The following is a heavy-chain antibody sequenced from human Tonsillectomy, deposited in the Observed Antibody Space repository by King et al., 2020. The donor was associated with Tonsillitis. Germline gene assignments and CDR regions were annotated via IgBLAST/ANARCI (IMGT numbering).Heavy chain of an antibody. V-gene: IGHV4-30-2*01. CDR3: ARGPTASGMDV. CDR2: IYHSGIT. J-gene: IGHJ6*02. Sequence: LQLQESGSGLVKPSQTVSLTCVVSGDSISSGGYSWNWIRQPPGKGLEWIGYIYHSGITHYNPPLKSRVTISVDRSRNQFSLTLSSVTAADTAVYYCARGPTASGMDVWGQGTTVTVSS. CDR1: GDSISSGGYS. D-gene: IGHD2-21*02.